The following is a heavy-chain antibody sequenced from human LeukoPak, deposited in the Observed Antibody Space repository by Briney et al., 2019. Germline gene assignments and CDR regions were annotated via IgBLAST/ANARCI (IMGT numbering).Heavy chain of an antibody. J-gene: IGHJ4*02. V-gene: IGHV3-30*18. CDR2: ISYDGSNK. Sequence: GGSLRLSCAASGFTVRSYSMDWVRQAPGKGLEWVAVISYDGSNKYYADSVKGRFTTSRDSSKNTLYPQMNSLRAEDTAVYYCAKYGMTTVTYIDYWGQGTLVTVSS. CDR3: AKYGMTTVTYIDY. D-gene: IGHD4-17*01. CDR1: GFTVRSYS.